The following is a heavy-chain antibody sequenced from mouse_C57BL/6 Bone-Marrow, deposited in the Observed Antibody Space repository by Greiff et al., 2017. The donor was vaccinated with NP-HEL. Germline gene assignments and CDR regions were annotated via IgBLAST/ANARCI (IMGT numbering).Heavy chain of an antibody. CDR1: GYTFTSYW. CDR2: IDPSDSYT. J-gene: IGHJ4*01. D-gene: IGHD2-1*01. CDR3: ARLGNYGYYAMDY. Sequence: QVHVKQPGAELVRPGTSVKLSCKASGYTFTSYWMHWVKQRPGQGLEWIGVIDPSDSYTNYNQKFKGKATLTVDTSSSTAYMQLSSLTSEDSAVYYCARLGNYGYYAMDYWGQGTSVTVSS. V-gene: IGHV1-59*01.